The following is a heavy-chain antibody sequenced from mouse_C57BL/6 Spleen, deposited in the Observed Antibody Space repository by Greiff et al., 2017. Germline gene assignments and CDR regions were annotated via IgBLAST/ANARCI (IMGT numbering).Heavy chain of an antibody. J-gene: IGHJ4*01. CDR3: ARWLHYAMDY. D-gene: IGHD1-2*01. CDR2: INPSSGYT. Sequence: VQLQQSGAELARPGASVKMSCKASGCTFTSYTMHWVKQRPGQGLEWIGYINPSSGYTKYNQKFKDKATLTADKSSSTAYMQLSSLTSEDSAVYYCARWLHYAMDYWGQGTSVTVSS. CDR1: GCTFTSYT. V-gene: IGHV1-4*01.